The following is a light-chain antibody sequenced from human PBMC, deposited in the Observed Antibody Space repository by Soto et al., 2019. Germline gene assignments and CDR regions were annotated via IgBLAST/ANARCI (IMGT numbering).Light chain of an antibody. Sequence: DIQMTQSPSSLSASVGGRVTITCQASQDISKYLTWYQQKPGQAPKLLIYDASNLERGVPSRFSGRGSGTDFTFTISSLQPEDIATYYCQQFGNPPLTFGGGTKVDIK. CDR2: DAS. V-gene: IGKV1-33*01. J-gene: IGKJ4*01. CDR1: QDISKY. CDR3: QQFGNPPLT.